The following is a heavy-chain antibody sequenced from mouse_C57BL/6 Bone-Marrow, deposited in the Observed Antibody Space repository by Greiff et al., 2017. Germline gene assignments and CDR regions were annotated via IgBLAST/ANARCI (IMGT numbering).Heavy chain of an antibody. J-gene: IGHJ4*01. D-gene: IGHD2-3*01. CDR1: GYTFTSYW. V-gene: IGHV1-69*01. CDR2: IDPSDSCT. CDR3: ARSWDYDDYVLYDAMDY. Sequence: VQLQQPGAELVMPGASVKLSCKASGYTFTSYWMHWVKQRPGQGLEWIGKIDPSDSCTNYNQKFKGKSTLTVNKSSSPAYMQLSSLTSGDSAVDYCARSWDYDDYVLYDAMDYWGQGTSVTVSS.